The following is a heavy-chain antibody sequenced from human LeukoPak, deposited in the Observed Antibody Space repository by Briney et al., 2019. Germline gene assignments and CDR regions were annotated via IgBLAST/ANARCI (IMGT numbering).Heavy chain of an antibody. J-gene: IGHJ4*02. CDR1: GYTFTDYY. V-gene: IGHV1-2*02. CDR3: ARGGVIAARPFDY. CDR2: INPNSGDT. Sequence: ASVKVSCKASGYTFTDYYIHWVRQAPGQGLEWMGWINPNSGDTNYAQKFQDRVTMTRDTSISTAYMELSGLRSDDTAVYFCARGGVIAARPFDYWGQGTLVTVSS. D-gene: IGHD6-6*01.